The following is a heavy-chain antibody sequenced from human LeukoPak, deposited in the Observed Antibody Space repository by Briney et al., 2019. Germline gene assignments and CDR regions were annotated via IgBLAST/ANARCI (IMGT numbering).Heavy chain of an antibody. CDR1: GFTFSSYS. D-gene: IGHD3-10*01. Sequence: PGGSLRLSCAASGFTFSSYSMNWVRQAPGKGPEWVSSISSSSSYKYYADSVKGRFTISRDNAKNSLYLQMNSLRAEDTAVYYCARDLLLWFGEWGGPTFDYWGQGTLVTVSS. J-gene: IGHJ4*02. V-gene: IGHV3-21*01. CDR2: ISSSSSYK. CDR3: ARDLLLWFGEWGGPTFDY.